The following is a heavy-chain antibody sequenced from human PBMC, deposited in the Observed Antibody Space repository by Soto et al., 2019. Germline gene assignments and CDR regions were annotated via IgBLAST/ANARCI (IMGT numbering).Heavy chain of an antibody. CDR1: GYSFTSYW. J-gene: IGHJ3*02. CDR3: ARKSSSSWYDHDAFDI. Sequence: PGESLKISCKGSGYSFTSYWLGGVRQMPGKGLDWMGIIYPADSDHSYRNYFQGKVTIPADKSIRTAYLPWRTTKASDTAMYYCARKSSSSWYDHDAFDIWGQGTMVTVS. V-gene: IGHV5-51*01. CDR2: IYPADSDH. D-gene: IGHD6-13*01.